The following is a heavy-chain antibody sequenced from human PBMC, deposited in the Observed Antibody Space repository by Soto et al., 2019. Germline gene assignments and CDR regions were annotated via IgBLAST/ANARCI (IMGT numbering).Heavy chain of an antibody. CDR2: IYYSGST. J-gene: IGHJ4*02. CDR3: ARDASYGSSSGFDY. V-gene: IGHV4-59*01. D-gene: IGHD6-6*01. Sequence: QVQLQESGPGLVKPSETLSLTCTVSGGSISSYYWSWIRQPPGKGLEWIGYIYYSGSTNYNPSLKSRVTISVDTSKNQFSLKLSSVTAAYTAVYYCARDASYGSSSGFDYWGQGTLVTVSS. CDR1: GGSISSYY.